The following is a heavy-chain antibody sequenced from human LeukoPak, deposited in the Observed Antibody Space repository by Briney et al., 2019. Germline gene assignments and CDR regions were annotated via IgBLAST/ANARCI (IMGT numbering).Heavy chain of an antibody. CDR3: ASDFAF. V-gene: IGHV4-4*07. CDR1: GGPMSSDY. Sequence: SETLSLTCTVSGGPMSSDYWSWIRQPAGKGLEWIGLIYTGGRTNYNPSLKSRVSMSVDTSKKQFSLTLSSVTAADTAIYYCASDFAFWGQGTQVTVPS. J-gene: IGHJ4*02. CDR2: IYTGGRT.